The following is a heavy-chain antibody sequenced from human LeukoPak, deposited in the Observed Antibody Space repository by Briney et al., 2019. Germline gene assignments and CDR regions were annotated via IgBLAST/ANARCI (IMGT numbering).Heavy chain of an antibody. CDR2: ISGSGGST. D-gene: IGHD3-22*01. J-gene: IGHJ4*02. CDR1: GFTFSSYA. CDR3: AKVESYYDSRSYYFDY. V-gene: IGHV3-23*01. Sequence: PGGSLRLSCAASGFTFSSYAMSWVRQAPGKGLEWVSAISGSGGSTYYADSVKGRFTISRDNSKNTLYLQMNSLRAEDTAVYYCAKVESYYDSRSYYFDYWGQGTLVTVSS.